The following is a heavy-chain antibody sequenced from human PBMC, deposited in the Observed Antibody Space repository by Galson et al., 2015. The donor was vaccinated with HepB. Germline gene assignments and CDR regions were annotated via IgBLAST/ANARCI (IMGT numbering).Heavy chain of an antibody. CDR2: IYTSGST. J-gene: IGHJ6*03. CDR3: ASEFKSIMITFGGVGGPSYYYYYYMDV. V-gene: IGHV4-61*02. Sequence: TLSLTCTVSGGSISIGSYYWSWIRQPAGKGLEWIGGIYTSGSTNYNPSLKSRVTMSVDTSKNQFSLKLSSVTAADTAVYYCASEFKSIMITFGGVGGPSYYYYYYMDVWGKGTTVTVSS. CDR1: GGSISIGSYY. D-gene: IGHD3-16*01.